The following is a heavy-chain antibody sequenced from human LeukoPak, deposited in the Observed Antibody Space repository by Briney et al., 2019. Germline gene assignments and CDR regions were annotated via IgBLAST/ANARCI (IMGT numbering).Heavy chain of an antibody. CDR3: ARSYGDYITGAYAFDV. J-gene: IGHJ3*01. CDR2: IYYSGST. V-gene: IGHV4-59*08. CDR1: GGSISNYY. D-gene: IGHD4-17*01. Sequence: SETLSLTCTVSGGSISNYYWSWIRQPPEKGLEWIGYIYYSGSTNYNPSLKSRLTISVDTSKNQFSLKLSSVTAADTAVYYCARSYGDYITGAYAFDVWGQGTMVTASS.